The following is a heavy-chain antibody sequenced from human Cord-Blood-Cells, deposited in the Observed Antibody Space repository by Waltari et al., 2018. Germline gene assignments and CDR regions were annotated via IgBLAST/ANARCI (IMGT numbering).Heavy chain of an antibody. J-gene: IGHJ3*02. CDR3: AKEYSSSDDAFDI. Sequence: EVQLVESGGGLVQPGRSLRLSCAASGFTFDDYAMHWVRQAPGKGLEWVSGISWKSGSIGDADSGKGRFTSSRDNAKNSLYLQMNSLRAEDTALYYCAKEYSSSDDAFDIWGQGTMVTVSS. V-gene: IGHV3-9*01. D-gene: IGHD6-6*01. CDR1: GFTFDDYA. CDR2: ISWKSGSI.